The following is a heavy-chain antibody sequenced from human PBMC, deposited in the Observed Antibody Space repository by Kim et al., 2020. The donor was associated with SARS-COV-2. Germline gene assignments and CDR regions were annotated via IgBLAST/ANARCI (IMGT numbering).Heavy chain of an antibody. Sequence: GGSLRLSCAASGFTFNNFGMHWVRQAPGKGLEWVAVISYEGSKKHYADSVNGRFTITRDSFKNTMSLQMSGLTAEDTAVYYCAKANVFLWFGKVHDDAFDLWGQGTMVTVPS. CDR3: AKANVFLWFGKVHDDAFDL. CDR2: ISYEGSKK. V-gene: IGHV3-30*18. J-gene: IGHJ3*01. CDR1: GFTFNNFG. D-gene: IGHD3-10*01.